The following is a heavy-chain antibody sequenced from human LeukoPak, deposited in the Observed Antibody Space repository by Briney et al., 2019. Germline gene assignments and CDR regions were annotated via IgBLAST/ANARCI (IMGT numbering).Heavy chain of an antibody. D-gene: IGHD5-18*01. Sequence: PGGSLRLSCAASVFTVSSNYMSWVRQAPGKGLEWVSVIYSGGSTYYADSVKGRFTISRDNSKNTLYLQMNSLRAEDTAVYYCASSSGYSYGSSSLDYWGQGTLVTVSS. CDR1: VFTVSSNY. V-gene: IGHV3-53*01. J-gene: IGHJ4*02. CDR3: ASSSGYSYGSSSLDY. CDR2: IYSGGST.